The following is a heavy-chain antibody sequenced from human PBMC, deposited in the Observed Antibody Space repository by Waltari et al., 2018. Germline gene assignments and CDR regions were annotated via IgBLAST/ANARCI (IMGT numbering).Heavy chain of an antibody. V-gene: IGHV4-34*01. CDR1: GGSFSGYY. J-gene: IGHJ4*02. CDR3: ARRSYAVGWYYFDY. Sequence: QVQLQQWGAGLLKPSETLSLTCAVYGGSFSGYYWSWIRQPPGKGLEWIGEINPSGSTNYNPSLKSRVTIAVDTSKNQFSLKLSSVTAADTAVYYCARRSYAVGWYYFDYWGQGTLVTVSS. D-gene: IGHD6-19*01. CDR2: INPSGST.